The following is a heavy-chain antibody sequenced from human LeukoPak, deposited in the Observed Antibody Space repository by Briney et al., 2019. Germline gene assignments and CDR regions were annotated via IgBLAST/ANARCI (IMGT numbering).Heavy chain of an antibody. V-gene: IGHV3-53*01. CDR1: GFTVSSNY. CDR3: AREPARDGYKSGAFDI. Sequence: AGGSLRLSCAAAGFTVSSNYMSWVRQAPGKGLEWVSVIYSGGSTYYADSVKGRFTISRDNSKNTLYLQINSLRAEDTAVYYCAREPARDGYKSGAFDIWGQGTMVTVSS. J-gene: IGHJ3*02. CDR2: IYSGGST. D-gene: IGHD5-24*01.